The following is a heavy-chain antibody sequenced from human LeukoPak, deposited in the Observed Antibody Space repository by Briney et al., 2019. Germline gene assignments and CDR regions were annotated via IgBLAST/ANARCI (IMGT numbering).Heavy chain of an antibody. D-gene: IGHD6-19*01. CDR2: INPNSGGT. Sequence: ASVEVSCKASGYTFTGYYMHWGREAPGEGLEWMGWINPNSGGTNYAQKFQGRVTMTRDTSIRTAYMGLSRLRSDATAVYYCAREGSGCPFDDQGQGILVTVSS. J-gene: IGHJ4*02. V-gene: IGHV1-2*02. CDR1: GYTFTGYY. CDR3: AREGSGCPFDD.